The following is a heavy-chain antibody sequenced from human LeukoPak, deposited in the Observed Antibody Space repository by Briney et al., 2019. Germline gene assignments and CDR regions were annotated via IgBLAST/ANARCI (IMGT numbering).Heavy chain of an antibody. CDR1: GFPFSSYA. D-gene: IGHD6-25*01. CDR2: ISFSGTNT. V-gene: IGHV3-23*01. CDR3: AKEVKAATNWFDP. Sequence: PGGSLRLSCAASGFPFSSYAMSWVRQAPGKGLEWVSAISFSGTNTYYADSVKGRFTISRDNSKNTLFLQMNSLRAEDTAVYFCAKEVKAATNWFDPWGQGTLVTVSS. J-gene: IGHJ5*02.